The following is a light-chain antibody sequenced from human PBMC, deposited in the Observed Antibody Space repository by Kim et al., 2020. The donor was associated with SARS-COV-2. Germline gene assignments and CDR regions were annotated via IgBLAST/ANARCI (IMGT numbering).Light chain of an antibody. Sequence: DIQLTQSPSFLSASVGDRVTVTCRASQGISSYLAWYQQKPGKAPKLLIYSASTLQSGVPSRFSGSGSVTEFTLTISSLQPEDFATYYCQQHIDYPVTFGQGTRLEIK. CDR1: QGISSY. J-gene: IGKJ5*01. CDR3: QQHIDYPVT. V-gene: IGKV1-9*01. CDR2: SAS.